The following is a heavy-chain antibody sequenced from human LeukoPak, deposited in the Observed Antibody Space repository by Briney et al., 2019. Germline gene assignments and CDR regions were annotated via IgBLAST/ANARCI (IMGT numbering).Heavy chain of an antibody. CDR1: GYTFTSYG. V-gene: IGHV1-18*01. Sequence: ASVKVSCKASGYTFTSYGISWVRQAPGQGLEWMGWISAYSGNTNYAQKLQGRVTMTTDTSTSTAYMELRSLRSDDTAVYYCARVFGTYYYDSSGYYNFDYWGQGTLVTVSS. J-gene: IGHJ4*02. CDR3: ARVFGTYYYDSSGYYNFDY. D-gene: IGHD3-22*01. CDR2: ISAYSGNT.